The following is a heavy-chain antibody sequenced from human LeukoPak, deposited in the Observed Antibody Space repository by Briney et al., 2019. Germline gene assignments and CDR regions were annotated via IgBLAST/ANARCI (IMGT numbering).Heavy chain of an antibody. CDR2: IYYSGST. J-gene: IGHJ3*02. CDR1: GGSSSSYY. D-gene: IGHD6-19*01. CDR3: ARSSGWYHAFDI. Sequence: SETLSLTCTVSGGSSSSYYWSWIRQPPGKGLEWIGYIYYSGSTNYNPSLKSRVTISVDTSKNQFSLKLSSVTAADTAVYYCARSSGWYHAFDIWGQGTMVTVSS. V-gene: IGHV4-59*01.